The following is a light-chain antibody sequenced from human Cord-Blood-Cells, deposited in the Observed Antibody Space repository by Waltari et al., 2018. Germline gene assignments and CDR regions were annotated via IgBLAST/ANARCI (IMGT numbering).Light chain of an antibody. CDR3: SSYTSSSTLV. Sequence: QSALTQPASVSGSPGQSITIPCTGTSSDVGGYNYVSWYQQHPGKALKLMIYDVSNRPSGVSNRFAGSKSGNTASLTISGLQAENEADYYCSSYTSSSTLVFGGGTKLTVL. CDR2: DVS. V-gene: IGLV2-14*03. CDR1: SSDVGGYNY. J-gene: IGLJ3*02.